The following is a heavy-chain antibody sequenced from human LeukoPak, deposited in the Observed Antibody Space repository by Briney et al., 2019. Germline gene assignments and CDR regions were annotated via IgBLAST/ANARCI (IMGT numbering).Heavy chain of an antibody. Sequence: SETLSLTCTVSGGSISSSSYYWGWIRQPPGRGLEWIASIYYSGNTYYNPSLKSRVTISVDTSKNQFSLKLSSVTAADTAVYYCARAMVRGVIIQRYYFDYWGQGTLVTVSS. CDR3: ARAMVRGVIIQRYYFDY. D-gene: IGHD3-10*01. V-gene: IGHV4-39*01. J-gene: IGHJ4*02. CDR1: GGSISSSSYY. CDR2: IYYSGNT.